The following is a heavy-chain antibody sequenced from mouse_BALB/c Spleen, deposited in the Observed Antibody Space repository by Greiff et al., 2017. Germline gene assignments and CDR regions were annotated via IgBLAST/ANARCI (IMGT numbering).Heavy chain of an antibody. CDR3: ARDDYYGSSGAWFAY. CDR1: GFTFSSYA. CDR2: ISSGGSYT. J-gene: IGHJ3*01. Sequence: EVKLHESGGGLVKPGGSLKLSCAASGFTFSSYAMSWVRQSPEKRLEWVAEISSGGSYTYYPDTVTGRFTISRDNAKNTLYLEMSSLRSEDTAMYYCARDDYYGSSGAWFAYWGQGTLVTVSA. D-gene: IGHD1-1*01. V-gene: IGHV5-9-4*01.